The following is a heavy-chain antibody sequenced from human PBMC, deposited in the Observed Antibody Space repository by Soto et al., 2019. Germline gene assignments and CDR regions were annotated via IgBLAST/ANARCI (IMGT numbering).Heavy chain of an antibody. CDR3: AKDPGYSSGWYGFDI. J-gene: IGHJ3*02. V-gene: IGHV3-30*18. CDR1: GFTFSSYG. CDR2: ISYDGSNK. Sequence: QVQLVESGGGVVQPGRSLRLSCAASGFTFSSYGMHWVRQAPGKGLEWVAVISYDGSNKSYADSVKGRFTISRDNSKNTLYLQMNSLRAEDTAVYYCAKDPGYSSGWYGFDIWGQGTMVTVSS. D-gene: IGHD6-19*01.